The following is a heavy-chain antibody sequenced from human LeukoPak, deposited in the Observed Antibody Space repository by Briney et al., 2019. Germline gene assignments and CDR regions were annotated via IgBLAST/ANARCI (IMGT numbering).Heavy chain of an antibody. J-gene: IGHJ4*02. CDR1: GGSISSSSYY. D-gene: IGHD2-15*01. CDR3: ARSLAATNFDY. V-gene: IGHV4-39*07. CDR2: IYYSGST. Sequence: PSETLSLTCTVSGGSISSSSYYWGWIRQPPGKGLEWIGSIYYSGSTYYNPSLKSRVTISVDTSKNQFSLKLSSVTAADTAVYYCARSLAATNFDYWGQGTLVTVSS.